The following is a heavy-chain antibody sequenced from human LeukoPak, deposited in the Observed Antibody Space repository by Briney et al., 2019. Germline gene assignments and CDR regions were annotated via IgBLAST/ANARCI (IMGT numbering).Heavy chain of an antibody. CDR1: GGSISSGSYY. CDR3: ASAPIGYYDTLTGYPIGAEYFQH. V-gene: IGHV4-61*02. Sequence: PSQTLSLTCTVSGGSISSGSYYWSWIRQPAGKGLEWIGRIYTSGSTNYNPSLKSRVTISVDTSKNQFSLKLSSVTAADTAVYYCASAPIGYYDTLTGYPIGAEYFQHWGQGTLVTVSS. D-gene: IGHD3-9*01. J-gene: IGHJ1*01. CDR2: IYTSGST.